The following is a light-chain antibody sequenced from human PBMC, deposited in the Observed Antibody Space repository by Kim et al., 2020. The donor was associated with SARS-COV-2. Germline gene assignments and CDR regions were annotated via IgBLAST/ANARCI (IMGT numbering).Light chain of an antibody. CDR3: QQLSSYPRLT. V-gene: IGKV1-9*01. J-gene: IGKJ4*01. CDR1: QGISSY. Sequence: ASLGDSVTITCRASQGISSYLAWYQQKPGKAPKLLIYAASTLQSGVPSRFSGSGSGTEFSLTISSLQPEDFATYYCQQLSSYPRLTFGGGTKLEI. CDR2: AAS.